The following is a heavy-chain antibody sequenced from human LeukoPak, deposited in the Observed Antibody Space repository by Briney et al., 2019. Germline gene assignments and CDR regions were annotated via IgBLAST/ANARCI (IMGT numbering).Heavy chain of an antibody. V-gene: IGHV1-2*06. CDR2: INPNSGGT. Sequence: ASVKVSCKASGYTFTGYYMHWVRQAPGQGLEWMERINPNSGGTNYAQKFQGRVTMTRDTSISTAYMELSRLRSDDTAVYYCARGSVVAANNWFDPWGQGTLVTVSS. D-gene: IGHD2-15*01. CDR3: ARGSVVAANNWFDP. CDR1: GYTFTGYY. J-gene: IGHJ5*02.